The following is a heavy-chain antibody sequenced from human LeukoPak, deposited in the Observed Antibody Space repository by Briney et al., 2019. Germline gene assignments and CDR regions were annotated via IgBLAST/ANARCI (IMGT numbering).Heavy chain of an antibody. J-gene: IGHJ4*02. Sequence: ASVKVSCKASGYTFTSYGISWVRQAPGQGLEWMGWVNAYNGNTNYAQNLQGRVTMTTDTSTSTAYMELRSLRSDDTAVYYCARRQGTTLNFDYWGQGTLVTVSS. V-gene: IGHV1-18*01. CDR2: VNAYNGNT. D-gene: IGHD1-1*01. CDR1: GYTFTSYG. CDR3: ARRQGTTLNFDY.